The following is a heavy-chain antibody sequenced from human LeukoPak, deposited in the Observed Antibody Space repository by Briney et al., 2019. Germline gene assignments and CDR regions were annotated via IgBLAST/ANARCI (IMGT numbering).Heavy chain of an antibody. CDR1: GYTFTSYG. J-gene: IGHJ3*02. CDR3: ARDLSGYSSGPDAFDI. Sequence: ASVKVSCKASGYTFTSYGISWVRQAPGQGLEWMGWISAYNGNTNYAQKLQGRVTMTTDTSTSTAYMELRSLRSDDTAVYYCARDLSGYSSGPDAFDIWGQGTMVTVSS. CDR2: ISAYNGNT. V-gene: IGHV1-18*01. D-gene: IGHD6-19*01.